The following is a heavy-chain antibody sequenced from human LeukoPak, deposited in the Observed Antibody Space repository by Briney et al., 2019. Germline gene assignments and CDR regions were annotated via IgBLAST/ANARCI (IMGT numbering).Heavy chain of an antibody. CDR3: ARDSRRWPLGYYFDY. Sequence: ASVMVSCKASGYTFTSYYMHWVRQAPGQGLEWMGIINPSGGSTSYAQKFQGRVTMTRDMSTSTVYMELSSLRSEDTAVYYCARDSRRWPLGYYFDYWGQGTLVTVSS. D-gene: IGHD1-26*01. CDR2: INPSGGST. J-gene: IGHJ4*02. CDR1: GYTFTSYY. V-gene: IGHV1-46*01.